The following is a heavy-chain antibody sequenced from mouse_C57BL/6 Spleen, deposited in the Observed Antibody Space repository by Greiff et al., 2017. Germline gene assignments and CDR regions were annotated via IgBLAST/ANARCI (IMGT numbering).Heavy chain of an antibody. CDR1: GYTFTTYP. CDR3: ARLNYDYDEGYAMDY. D-gene: IGHD2-4*01. V-gene: IGHV1-47*01. J-gene: IGHJ4*01. CDR2: FHPYNDDT. Sequence: VKLMESGAELVKPGASVKMSCKASGYTFTTYPIEWMKQNHGKSLEWIGNFHPYNDDTKYNEKFKGKATLTVEKSSSTVYLELSRLTSDDSAVYYCARLNYDYDEGYAMDYWGQGTSVTVSS.